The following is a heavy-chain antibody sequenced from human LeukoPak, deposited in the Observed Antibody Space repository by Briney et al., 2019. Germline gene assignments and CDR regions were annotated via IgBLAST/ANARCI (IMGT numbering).Heavy chain of an antibody. Sequence: ASVKVSCKASGYTFTSYGISWVRQAPGQGLEWMGWISAYNGNTNYAQKLQGRVTMTTDTSTSTAYMELRSLRSDDTAVYYCARDLSDELELRPDAFDIWGQGTMVTVSS. V-gene: IGHV1-18*01. J-gene: IGHJ3*02. CDR1: GYTFTSYG. CDR3: ARDLSDELELRPDAFDI. D-gene: IGHD1-7*01. CDR2: ISAYNGNT.